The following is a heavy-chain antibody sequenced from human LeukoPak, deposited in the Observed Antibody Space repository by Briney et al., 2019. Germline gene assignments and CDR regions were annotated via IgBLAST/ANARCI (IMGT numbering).Heavy chain of an antibody. CDR2: LSSSYI. Sequence: GGSLRLSCAASGFALSSHWMTWVRQAPGKGLEWVSSLSSSYIFYADSVRGRFTISRDNAKNSLYLQMNNLRAEDTAVYYCARGGAWEQKGKDAFDLWGQGTMVTVSS. V-gene: IGHV3-21*01. D-gene: IGHD1-26*01. CDR1: GFALSSHW. CDR3: ARGGAWEQKGKDAFDL. J-gene: IGHJ3*01.